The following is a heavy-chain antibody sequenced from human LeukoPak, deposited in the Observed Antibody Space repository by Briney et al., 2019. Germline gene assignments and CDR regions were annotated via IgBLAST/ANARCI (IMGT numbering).Heavy chain of an antibody. CDR2: INHTGTA. Sequence: SETLSLTCAVYGGSFNTYYWNWIRQSPGKGLEWIGEINHTGTANYNPSLKSRFTISVDTSKNQFSLKLSSVTAADTAVYYCARAYSSGWYGNYYYYMDVWGKGTTVTISS. J-gene: IGHJ6*03. D-gene: IGHD6-19*01. CDR3: ARAYSSGWYGNYYYYMDV. V-gene: IGHV4-34*01. CDR1: GGSFNTYY.